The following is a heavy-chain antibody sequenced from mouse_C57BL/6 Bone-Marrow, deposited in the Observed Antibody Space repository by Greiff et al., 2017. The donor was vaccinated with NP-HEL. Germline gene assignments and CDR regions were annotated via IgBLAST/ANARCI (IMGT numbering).Heavy chain of an antibody. V-gene: IGHV1-7*01. CDR1: GYTFTSYW. Sequence: QVQLQQSGAELAKPGASVKLSCKASGYTFTSYWMHWVKQRPGQGLEWIGYINPSSGYTKYNQKFKDKATLTADKSSSTAYMQLSSLTYEDSAVYYCARDSSVLYYAMDCWGQGTSVTVSS. J-gene: IGHJ4*01. CDR3: ARDSSVLYYAMDC. D-gene: IGHD3-2*02. CDR2: INPSSGYT.